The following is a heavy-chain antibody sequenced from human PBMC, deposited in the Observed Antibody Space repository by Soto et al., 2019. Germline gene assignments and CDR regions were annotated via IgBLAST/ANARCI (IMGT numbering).Heavy chain of an antibody. V-gene: IGHV3-21*01. J-gene: IGHJ4*02. Sequence: EVQLVESGGGLVKPGGSLRLSCAASGFTFSSYSMNWVRQAPGTGLEWVSSINSSSSYIYYADSVKGRFTISRDNAKNSLYLQMNRHRAEDTAVYYCATEYGGKYPFDYWGQGTLVTVSS. CDR2: INSSSSYI. CDR3: ATEYGGKYPFDY. CDR1: GFTFSSYS. D-gene: IGHD2-15*01.